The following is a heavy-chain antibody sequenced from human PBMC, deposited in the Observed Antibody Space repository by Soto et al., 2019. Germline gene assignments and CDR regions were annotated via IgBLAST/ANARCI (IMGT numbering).Heavy chain of an antibody. CDR3: AREQQWLALDY. CDR2: VSAYNGNT. J-gene: IGHJ4*02. CDR1: GYIFSSYG. V-gene: IGHV1-18*01. Sequence: ASVKVSCKVSGYIFSSYGLSWVRQAPGQGLEWMGWVSAYNGNTNYTQKFQGRVTMTIDTSTSTAYVELRGLRSDDTAVYYCAREQQWLALDYWGQGTLVTVSS. D-gene: IGHD6-19*01.